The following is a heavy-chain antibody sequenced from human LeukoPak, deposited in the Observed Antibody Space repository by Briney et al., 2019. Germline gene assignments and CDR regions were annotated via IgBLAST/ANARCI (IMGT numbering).Heavy chain of an antibody. CDR1: GGSISSSCYY. CDR2: IYYSEST. V-gene: IGHV4-39*01. CDR3: ARRAYDFWSGYYQYYFDY. Sequence: PPETLSLTCTVSGGSISSSCYYWGWIRQPPGKGLEWFGSIYYSESTYYNSSLKSRVTISVDTSKNQFSLKLSSVTAADTAVYYCARRAYDFWSGYYQYYFDYWGQGTLVTVSS. J-gene: IGHJ4*02. D-gene: IGHD3-3*01.